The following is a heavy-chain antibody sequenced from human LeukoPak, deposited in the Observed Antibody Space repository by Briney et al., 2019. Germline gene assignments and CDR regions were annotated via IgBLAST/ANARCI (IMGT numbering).Heavy chain of an antibody. CDR1: GFSVTNNY. CDR3: ARGDYAFDI. Sequence: GGSLRLSCAVSGFSVTNNYMSWVRQAPGKGLEWVSVFYVGGATYYADSVKGRFTISRDTAKNTLYLQMNSLRAEDTAVYYCARGDYAFDIWGQGTMVTVSS. CDR2: FYVGGAT. V-gene: IGHV3-53*01. J-gene: IGHJ3*02. D-gene: IGHD2-21*01.